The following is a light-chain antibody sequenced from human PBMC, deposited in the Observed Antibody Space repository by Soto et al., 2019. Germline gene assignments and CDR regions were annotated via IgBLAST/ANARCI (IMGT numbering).Light chain of an antibody. CDR3: CSYVGSSILM. CDR1: SRDVGLYNL. V-gene: IGLV2-23*02. J-gene: IGLJ3*02. CDR2: EVS. Sequence: QLVLTQPASVSGSPGQSITISCTGTSRDVGLYNLVSWYQQLPGKAPKLIMYEVSERPSGISDRFSGSKSGNTASLTISGLQDGDEADYYCCSYVGSSILMFGGGTKLTVL.